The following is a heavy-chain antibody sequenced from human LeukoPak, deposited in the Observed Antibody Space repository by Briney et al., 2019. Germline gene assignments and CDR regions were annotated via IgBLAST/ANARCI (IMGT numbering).Heavy chain of an antibody. J-gene: IGHJ4*02. CDR3: TRLPRETAGDY. CDR2: IHPDSSDK. V-gene: IGHV3-7*03. D-gene: IGHD1-14*01. CDR1: GFTFRHSW. Sequence: GGSLRLSCEASGFTFRHSWLSWIRQTPGKGLEWLANIHPDSSDKFYVDSMEGRFTISRDNTKNSLYLQIDNARLDDTGLYYCTRLPRETAGDYWGQGVPVIVSS.